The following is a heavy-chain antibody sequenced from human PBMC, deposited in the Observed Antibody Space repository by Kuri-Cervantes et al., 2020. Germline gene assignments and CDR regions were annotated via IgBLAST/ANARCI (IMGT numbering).Heavy chain of an antibody. CDR1: GITVSSNY. D-gene: IGHD5-18*01. CDR3: ARVGRGDIYGYWDY. Sequence: LSLTRAASGITVSSNYMSWVRQAPGKGLAWVSGLYTGGNTYYAAAVKGRFSISRDNSKISLYLQMNSMRADDTAVYYCARVGRGDIYGYWDYWGQGTLVTVSS. CDR2: LYTGGNT. V-gene: IGHV3-53*01. J-gene: IGHJ4*02.